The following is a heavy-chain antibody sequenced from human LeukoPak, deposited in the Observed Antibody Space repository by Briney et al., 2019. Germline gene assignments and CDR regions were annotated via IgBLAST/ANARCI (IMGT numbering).Heavy chain of an antibody. D-gene: IGHD3-9*01. CDR3: ARDVTITLSMDV. CDR1: GGSSSGYY. CDR2: INHSGST. Sequence: SETLSLTCAVYGGSSSGYYWSWIRQPPGKGLEWIGEINHSGSTNYNPSLKSRVTISVDTSKNQFSLKLSSVTAADTAVYYCARDVTITLSMDVWGQGTTVTVSS. V-gene: IGHV4-34*01. J-gene: IGHJ6*02.